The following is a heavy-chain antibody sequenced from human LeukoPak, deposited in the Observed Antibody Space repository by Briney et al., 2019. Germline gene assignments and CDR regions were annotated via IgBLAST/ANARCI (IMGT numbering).Heavy chain of an antibody. CDR1: GDSISSSSYY. Sequence: SETLSLTCTVSGDSISSSSYYWSWIRQPAGKGLEWIGRIYTSGTTNYNPSLKSRVTISIDTSKNQFSLKPSSVTAADTAVYYCARGLWFGDENPPYFDYWGQGTLVTVSS. CDR2: IYTSGTT. J-gene: IGHJ4*02. D-gene: IGHD3-10*01. CDR3: ARGLWFGDENPPYFDY. V-gene: IGHV4-61*02.